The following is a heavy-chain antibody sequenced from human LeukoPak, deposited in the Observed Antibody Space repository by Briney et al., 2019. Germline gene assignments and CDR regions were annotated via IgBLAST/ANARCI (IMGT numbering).Heavy chain of an antibody. D-gene: IGHD2-15*01. CDR1: GGFLSNYN. CDR3: ARTSGRSWFYYYIDV. V-gene: IGHV4-4*07. Sequence: SETLSLTCRVSGGFLSNYNWNWIRQSAGKGLEWIGRIYISGSTDYNPSLKSRVTMSVDASKNEFSLRLNSVTAADSAVYYCARTSGRSWFYYYIDVWGKGTTVTV. CDR2: IYISGST. J-gene: IGHJ6*03.